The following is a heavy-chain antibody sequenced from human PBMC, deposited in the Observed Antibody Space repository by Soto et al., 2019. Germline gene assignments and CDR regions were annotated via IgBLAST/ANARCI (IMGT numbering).Heavy chain of an antibody. CDR2: ISGSGGST. V-gene: IGHV3-23*01. Sequence: PGGSLRLSCAASGFTFSSYAMSWVRQAPGKGLEWVSAISGSGGSTYYADSVKGRFTISRDNSKNTLYLQMNSLRAEDTAVYYCAKLLLYCSSTSCYFQSYYYYGMDVWGQGTTVTVSS. D-gene: IGHD2-2*01. CDR3: AKLLLYCSSTSCYFQSYYYYGMDV. CDR1: GFTFSSYA. J-gene: IGHJ6*02.